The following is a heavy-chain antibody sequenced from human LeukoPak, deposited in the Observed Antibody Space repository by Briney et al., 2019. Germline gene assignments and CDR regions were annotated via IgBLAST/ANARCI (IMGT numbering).Heavy chain of an antibody. D-gene: IGHD2-2*02. CDR2: ISGSGGST. V-gene: IGHV3-23*01. J-gene: IGHJ3*01. CDR1: GFTFSSYS. Sequence: GGSLRLSCAASGFTFSSYSMNWVRQAPGKGLEWVSAISGSGGSTYYADSVKGRFTISRDNSKNTLYLQMNSLRAEDTAVYYCAKGAYCSSTSCYITNWGQGTMVTVSS. CDR3: AKGAYCSSTSCYITN.